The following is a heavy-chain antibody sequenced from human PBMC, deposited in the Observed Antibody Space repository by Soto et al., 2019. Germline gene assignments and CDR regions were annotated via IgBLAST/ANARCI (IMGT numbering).Heavy chain of an antibody. J-gene: IGHJ6*02. CDR1: GFTFSSYG. CDR2: IWYDGSNK. D-gene: IGHD6-13*01. Sequence: GGSLRLSCAASGFTFSSYGMHWVRQAPGKGLEWVAVIWYDGSNKYYADSLKGRFTISRDNSKNTLYLQMNSLRAEDTAVYYCARDNRPQLDPSNYYGMYVWGQGTTVTVS. V-gene: IGHV3-33*01. CDR3: ARDNRPQLDPSNYYGMYV.